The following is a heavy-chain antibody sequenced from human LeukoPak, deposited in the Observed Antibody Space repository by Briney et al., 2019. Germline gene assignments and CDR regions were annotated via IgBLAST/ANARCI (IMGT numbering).Heavy chain of an antibody. D-gene: IGHD6-19*01. V-gene: IGHV4-4*07. J-gene: IGHJ6*02. CDR3: ARGSSSGPDYYYGMDV. Sequence: SETLSLTCTVSGGSISSYYWSWIRQPAGKGLEWIGRIYTSGSTNYNPSLKSRVTMSVDTSKNQFSLKLSSVTAADTAVYYCARGSSSGPDYYYGMDVWGQGTRSPSP. CDR2: IYTSGST. CDR1: GGSISSYY.